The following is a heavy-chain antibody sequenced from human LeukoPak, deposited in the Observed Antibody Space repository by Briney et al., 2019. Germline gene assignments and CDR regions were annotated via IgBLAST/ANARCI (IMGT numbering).Heavy chain of an antibody. CDR3: AKDLSVDGGNTNGYFDL. D-gene: IGHD4-23*01. CDR2: IYLTGTT. Sequence: GGSLRLSCAASGFSVSGNYMSWVRQSPGKGVEGGSAIYLTGTTHYSDSVKGRFTISRDTSKNALNLQMNSLRAEDTAVYYCAKDLSVDGGNTNGYFDLWGRGTLVTVSS. V-gene: IGHV3-53*01. J-gene: IGHJ2*01. CDR1: GFSVSGNY.